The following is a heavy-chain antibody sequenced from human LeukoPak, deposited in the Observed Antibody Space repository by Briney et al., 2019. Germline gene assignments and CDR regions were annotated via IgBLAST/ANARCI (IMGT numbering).Heavy chain of an antibody. J-gene: IGHJ4*02. CDR1: GFTFSSYA. V-gene: IGHV3-30-3*01. CDR2: ISYDGSNK. Sequence: GGSLRLSCAASGFTFSSYAMHWVRRAPGKGLEWVAVISYDGSNKYYADSVKGRFTISRDNSKNTLYLQMNSLRAEDTAVYYCARDRSVQDDSSGYVGILDYWGQGTLVTVSS. CDR3: ARDRSVQDDSSGYVGILDY. D-gene: IGHD3-22*01.